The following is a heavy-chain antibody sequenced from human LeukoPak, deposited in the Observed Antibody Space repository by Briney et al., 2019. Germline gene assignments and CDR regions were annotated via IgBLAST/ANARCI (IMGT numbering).Heavy chain of an antibody. CDR2: INPNSGGT. J-gene: IGHJ4*02. Sequence: ASVKVSCKASGYTFTGYYMHWVRQAPGQGLEWMGWINPNSGGTNYAQKFQGRVTMTRDTSISTAYMELSRLRSDDTAVYYCARASLYYGSGSYYNEDYWGQGTLVTVSS. D-gene: IGHD3-10*01. CDR3: ARASLYYGSGSYYNEDY. CDR1: GYTFTGYY. V-gene: IGHV1-2*02.